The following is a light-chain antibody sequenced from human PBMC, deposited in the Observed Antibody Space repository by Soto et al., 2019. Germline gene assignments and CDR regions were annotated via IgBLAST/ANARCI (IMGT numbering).Light chain of an antibody. CDR3: CSYAGSSTFALYF. CDR1: SSDVGSYNL. J-gene: IGLJ1*01. CDR2: EGN. Sequence: SALTQPASVSGSPGQSITISCTGTSSDVGSYNLVSWYQHHPGKAPKLMIYEGNKRPSGVSNRFSGSKSDNTASLTISGLQAEDEADYYCCSYAGSSTFALYFFGTGTKVTVL. V-gene: IGLV2-23*03.